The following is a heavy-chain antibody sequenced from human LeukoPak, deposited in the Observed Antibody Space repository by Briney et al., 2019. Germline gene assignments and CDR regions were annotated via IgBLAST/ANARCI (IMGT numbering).Heavy chain of an antibody. CDR2: VNTHTGAT. J-gene: IGHJ4*02. D-gene: IGHD3-10*01. Sequence: ASVKVSCKASGYTFTCYYMHWVRQAPGQGLEWMGWVNTHTGATNYAQKFQGAVTMTRDTSISTAYMELSRPRSDDTAMYYCARSGRGHVYGFFDYWGQGTLVTVSS. V-gene: IGHV1-2*02. CDR3: ARSGRGHVYGFFDY. CDR1: GYTFTCYY.